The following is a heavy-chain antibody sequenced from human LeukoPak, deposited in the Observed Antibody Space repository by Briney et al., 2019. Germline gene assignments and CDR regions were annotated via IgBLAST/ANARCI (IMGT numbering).Heavy chain of an antibody. V-gene: IGHV1-69*04. D-gene: IGHD3-10*01. CDR1: GGTFSSYA. CDR3: ARGEAAPITMVRGVYNWFDP. CDR2: IIPILGIA. Sequence: GASVKVSCKASGGTFSSYAISWVRQAPGQGLEWMGRIIPILGIANYAQKFQGRVTITADKSTSTAYMELSSLRSEDTAVYYCARGEAAPITMVRGVYNWFDPWGQGTLVTVSS. J-gene: IGHJ5*02.